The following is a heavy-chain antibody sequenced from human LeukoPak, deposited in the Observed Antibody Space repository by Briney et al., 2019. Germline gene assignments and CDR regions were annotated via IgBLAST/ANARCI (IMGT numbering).Heavy chain of an antibody. CDR1: GGSISSYY. CDR2: FYYSGST. D-gene: IGHD3-22*01. Sequence: PSETLSLTCTVSGGSISSYYWSWIRQPPGKGLEWIGFFYYSGSTNYNPSLKSRVTISVDTSKNQFSLKLSSVTAADTAVYYGARRDGSGYYGYYFDYWGQGTLVTVSS. CDR3: ARRDGSGYYGYYFDY. V-gene: IGHV4-59*01. J-gene: IGHJ4*02.